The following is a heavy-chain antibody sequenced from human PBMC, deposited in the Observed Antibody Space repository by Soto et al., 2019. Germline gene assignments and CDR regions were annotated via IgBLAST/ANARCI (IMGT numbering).Heavy chain of an antibody. Sequence: GSSVKVSCKASGGTFSSYAISWVRQAPGQGLEWMGGIIPIFGTANYALKFQGRVTITADESTSTAYMELSSLRSEDTAVYYCVLTDADGSWAPRATDYWGQGTLVTVSS. D-gene: IGHD2-8*01. CDR3: VLTDADGSWAPRATDY. V-gene: IGHV1-69*13. CDR2: IIPIFGTA. CDR1: GGTFSSYA. J-gene: IGHJ4*02.